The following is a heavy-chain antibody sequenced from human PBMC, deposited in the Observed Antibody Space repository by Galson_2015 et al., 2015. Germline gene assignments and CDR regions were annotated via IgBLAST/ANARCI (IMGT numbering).Heavy chain of an antibody. D-gene: IGHD2-21*01. CDR2: IYPGDFDT. J-gene: IGHJ6*02. CDR3: ARQDCGGACYPNYYHFYGMDV. V-gene: IGHV5-51*01. CDR1: GSSFANYW. Sequence: QSGAEVKKPGESLQISCQGFGSSFANYWIAWVRQMPGKGLEWMGIIYPGDFDTRYSPPFQGQVTISADKSVSTAYLQWSTLEASDPAIYYWARQDCGGACYPNYYHFYGMDVWGQGTAVTVSS.